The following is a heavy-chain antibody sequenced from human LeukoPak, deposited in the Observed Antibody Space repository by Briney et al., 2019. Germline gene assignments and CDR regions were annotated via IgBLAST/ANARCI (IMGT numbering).Heavy chain of an antibody. J-gene: IGHJ4*02. CDR1: GGSISSYY. CDR2: IYYSGST. V-gene: IGHV4-59*12. CDR3: ARRVEASGDFDY. D-gene: IGHD5-24*01. Sequence: SETLSLTCTVPGGSISSYYWSWIRQPPGKGLEWIGYIYYSGSTNYNPSLKSRVTISVDTSKNQFSLKLSSVTAADTAVYYCARRVEASGDFDYWGQGTLVTVSS.